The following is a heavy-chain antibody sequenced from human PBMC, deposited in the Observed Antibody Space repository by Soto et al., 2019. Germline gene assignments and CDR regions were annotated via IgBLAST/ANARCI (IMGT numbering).Heavy chain of an antibody. CDR3: ARGLPDIVVVVAATPAAFDI. CDR2: INPSGGST. V-gene: IGHV1-46*03. J-gene: IGHJ3*02. Sequence: GAPVKVSCKASGYTFTIYYMHWVRKAPGQGLEWMGIINPSGGSTSYAQKFQGRVTMTRDTSTSTVYMELSSLRSEDTAVYYCARGLPDIVVVVAATPAAFDIWGQGTMVTVSS. CDR1: GYTFTIYY. D-gene: IGHD2-15*01.